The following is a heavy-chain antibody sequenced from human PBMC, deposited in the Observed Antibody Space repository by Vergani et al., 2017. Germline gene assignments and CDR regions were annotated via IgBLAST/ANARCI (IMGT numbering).Heavy chain of an antibody. V-gene: IGHV1-69*01. CDR1: GGTFSSYA. D-gene: IGHD1-26*01. CDR2: IIPIFGTA. Sequence: QVQLVQSGAEVKKPGSSVKVSCKASGGTFSSYAISWVRQAPGQGLEWVGGIIPIFGTANYAQKFKGRVTITADESTSTAYMELSSLRSEDTAGYYCSLLGATNHSHFDYWGQGTLVTVSS. J-gene: IGHJ4*02. CDR3: SLLGATNHSHFDY.